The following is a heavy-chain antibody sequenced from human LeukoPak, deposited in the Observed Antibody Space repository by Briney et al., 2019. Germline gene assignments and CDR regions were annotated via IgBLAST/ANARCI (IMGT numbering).Heavy chain of an antibody. Sequence: ASVKVSCKVSGYTLTELSVHWVRQAPGKGLEWMGGFDPEDGETIYAQKFQGRVTMTEDTSTDTAYMELSSLRSEDTAVYYCATAPLPIVVVPAARVYYYGMDVWGQGTTVTVSS. D-gene: IGHD2-2*01. CDR3: ATAPLPIVVVPAARVYYYGMDV. V-gene: IGHV1-24*01. J-gene: IGHJ6*02. CDR1: GYTLTELS. CDR2: FDPEDGET.